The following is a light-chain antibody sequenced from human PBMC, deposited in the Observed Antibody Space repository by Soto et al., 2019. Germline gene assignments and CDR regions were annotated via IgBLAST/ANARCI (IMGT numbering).Light chain of an antibody. CDR1: QSVGSS. CDR3: QKRSNGPRT. V-gene: IGKV3-11*01. Sequence: EPVLTQSPATLSLSAGERATLSCRASQSVGSSLAWYQRRPGQPPRLLIYDASRREPGIPARFTGSGSGTDFTLTISSLEPEDFAFYSCQKRSNGPRTFGQGTKVDIK. J-gene: IGKJ1*01. CDR2: DAS.